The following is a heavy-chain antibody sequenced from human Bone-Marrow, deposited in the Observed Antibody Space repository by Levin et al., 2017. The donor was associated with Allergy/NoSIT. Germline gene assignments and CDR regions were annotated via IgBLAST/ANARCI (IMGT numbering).Heavy chain of an antibody. D-gene: IGHD4-17*01. J-gene: IGHJ6*02. V-gene: IGHV3-21*01. CDR2: ITRSSDYM. CDR1: GFNFSTYN. CDR3: AKDRTYGILWNYGMDV. Sequence: LSLTCAASGFNFSTYNMNWVRQAPGKGLEWVSSITRSSDYMYYADSVKGRFTISRDNAKNSLFLQMNSLRVDDTAVYYCAKDRTYGILWNYGMDVWGQGTTVTVS.